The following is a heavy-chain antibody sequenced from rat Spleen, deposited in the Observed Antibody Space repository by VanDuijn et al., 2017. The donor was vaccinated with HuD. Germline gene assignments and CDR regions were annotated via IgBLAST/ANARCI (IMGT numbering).Heavy chain of an antibody. D-gene: IGHD1-4*01. Sequence: QVHLKESGPGLVQSSQTLSLTCTVSGFSLTNNGVSWVRQPPGEGLEWIAAISTGGNTYYNSALKSRLSISRDTSKSQVFLKMDSLQTEDTATYFCTRESLPGYNSHWFLSWGQGTLVTVSS. J-gene: IGHJ3*01. CDR2: ISTGGNT. CDR1: GFSLTNNG. CDR3: TRESLPGYNSHWFLS. V-gene: IGHV2S12*01.